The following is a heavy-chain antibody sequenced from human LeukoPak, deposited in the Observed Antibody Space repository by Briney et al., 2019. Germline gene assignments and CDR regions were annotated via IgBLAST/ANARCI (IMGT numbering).Heavy chain of an antibody. Sequence: GSSVKVSCKASGGTFSSFAINWVRQAPGQGLEWMGGIIPIFVTPNYAQKFQGRVTITADESTSTAYMELSSLRSEDTAVYYCARDRLEFYDTYYYYHGMDVWGQGTTVTVSS. D-gene: IGHD5/OR15-5a*01. CDR3: ARDRLEFYDTYYYYHGMDV. V-gene: IGHV1-69*01. CDR2: IIPIFVTP. J-gene: IGHJ6*02. CDR1: GGTFSSFA.